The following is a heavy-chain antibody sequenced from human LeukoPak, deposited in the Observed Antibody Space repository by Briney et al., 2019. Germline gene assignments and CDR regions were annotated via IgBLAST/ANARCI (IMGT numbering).Heavy chain of an antibody. Sequence: SETLSLTCAVYGGSFSGYYWSWIRQPPGKGLEWIGEINHSGSINYNPSLKSRVTISVDTSRNQFSLKLSSVTAGDTAVYYCARAVERGNFDYWGQGTLVTVSS. CDR2: INHSGSI. J-gene: IGHJ4*02. D-gene: IGHD4-23*01. CDR1: GGSFSGYY. CDR3: ARAVERGNFDY. V-gene: IGHV4-34*01.